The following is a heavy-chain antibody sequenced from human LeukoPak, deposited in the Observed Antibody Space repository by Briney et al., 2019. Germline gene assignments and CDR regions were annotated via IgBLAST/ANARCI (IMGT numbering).Heavy chain of an antibody. CDR2: INPKSGGT. Sequence: ASVKVSCKTSGYTFTGYYMHWVRQAPGQRLEWMGWINPKSGGTSYPQKFQGRVSMTRDTSISTAYMELSRLRSDDTAVYDCVPSNNFYYFDYWGQGTLVTVSS. CDR3: VPSNNFYYFDY. V-gene: IGHV1-2*02. CDR1: GYTFTGYY. J-gene: IGHJ4*02. D-gene: IGHD1-1*01.